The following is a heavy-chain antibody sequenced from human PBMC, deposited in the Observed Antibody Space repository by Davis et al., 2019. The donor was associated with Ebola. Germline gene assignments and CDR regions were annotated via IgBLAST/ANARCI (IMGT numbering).Heavy chain of an antibody. Sequence: ASVKVSCKVSGYTLTELSMHWVRQAPGKGLEWMGGFDPEDGETIYAQKFKGRVTMTRENSMNTAYMELSSLRSEDTAVYFCARGGVAYSDLDYWGQGTLVAVSS. CDR3: ARGGVAYSDLDY. D-gene: IGHD2-21*01. V-gene: IGHV1-24*01. J-gene: IGHJ4*02. CDR2: FDPEDGET. CDR1: GYTLTELS.